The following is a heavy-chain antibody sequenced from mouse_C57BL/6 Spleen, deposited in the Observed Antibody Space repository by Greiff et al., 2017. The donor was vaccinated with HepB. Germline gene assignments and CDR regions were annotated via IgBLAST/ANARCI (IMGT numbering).Heavy chain of an antibody. CDR2: IYPGDGDT. D-gene: IGHD4-1*01. V-gene: IGHV1-82*01. J-gene: IGHJ4*01. Sequence: QVQLKESGPELVKPGASVKISCKASGYAFSSSWMNWVKQRPGKGLEWIGRIYPGDGDTNYNGKFKGKATLTADKSSSTAYMQLSSLTSEDSAVYFCAKTEDGAMDYWGQGTSVTVSS. CDR3: AKTEDGAMDY. CDR1: GYAFSSSW.